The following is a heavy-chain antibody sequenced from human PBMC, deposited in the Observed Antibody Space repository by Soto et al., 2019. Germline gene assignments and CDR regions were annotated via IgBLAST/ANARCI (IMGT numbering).Heavy chain of an antibody. Sequence: SGPTVVNPTETLTLSCTVSGFSLSNARMGVSWIRQPPGKALEWLAHIFSNDKKSYSTSLKSRLTISKDTSKSQVVLTMTNMDPVETATYYCARILHCGGDCYLFDYWGQGTLVTVSS. CDR2: IFSNDKK. D-gene: IGHD2-21*02. CDR1: GFSLSNARMG. CDR3: ARILHCGGDCYLFDY. V-gene: IGHV2-26*01. J-gene: IGHJ4*02.